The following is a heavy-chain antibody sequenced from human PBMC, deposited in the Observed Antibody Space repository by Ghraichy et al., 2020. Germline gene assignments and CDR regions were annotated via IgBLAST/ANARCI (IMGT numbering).Heavy chain of an antibody. CDR1: GGSISSSRYY. Sequence: SETLSLTCSVSGGSISSSRYYWGWILQPPGKGLEWIRSIYHSGSSYYNASLKSRVTITVDTSKSQFSLKVSSVTAADTAVYYCASEDYGDSSWYWGQGTLVTVSS. V-gene: IGHV4-39*02. D-gene: IGHD4-17*01. CDR2: IYHSGSS. CDR3: ASEDYGDSSWY. J-gene: IGHJ4*02.